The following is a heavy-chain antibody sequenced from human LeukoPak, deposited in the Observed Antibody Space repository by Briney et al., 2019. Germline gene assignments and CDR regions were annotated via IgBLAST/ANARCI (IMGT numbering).Heavy chain of an antibody. CDR3: ARARYDYHDYYFDY. CDR2: IYYSGST. V-gene: IGHV4-59*01. CDR1: GGSISSYY. Sequence: SETLSLTCTVSGGSISSYYWSWIRQPPGKGLEWIGYIYYSGSTNYNPSLKSRVTISVDTSKNQFSLKLSSVTAADTAVYYCARARYDYHDYYFDYWGQGTLVTVSS. D-gene: IGHD5-12*01. J-gene: IGHJ4*02.